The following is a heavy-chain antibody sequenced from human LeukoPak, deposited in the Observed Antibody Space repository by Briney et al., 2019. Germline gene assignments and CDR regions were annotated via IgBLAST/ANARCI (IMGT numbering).Heavy chain of an antibody. V-gene: IGHV4-59*01. Sequence: PSETLSLTCTVSGGSISSYYWSWIRQPPGKGLEWIGYIYYSGSTNYNPSLKCRVTISVDTSKNQFSLKLSSVTAADTAVYYCARANLDYYYGMDVWGKGTTVTVSS. J-gene: IGHJ6*04. CDR2: IYYSGST. CDR1: GGSISSYY. CDR3: ARANLDYYYGMDV.